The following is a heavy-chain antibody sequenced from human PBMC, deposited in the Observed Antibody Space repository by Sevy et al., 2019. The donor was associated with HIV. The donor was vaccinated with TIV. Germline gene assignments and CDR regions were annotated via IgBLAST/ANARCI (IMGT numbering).Heavy chain of an antibody. V-gene: IGHV4-59*01. CDR1: GDSISNYY. CDR2: IYYSETT. D-gene: IGHD6-13*01. CDR3: ARAAAGLYYFDY. Sequence: SETLSLTCTVSGDSISNYYWTWIRQPPGKGLEWIGYIYYSETTNHNPYNPSLKRRVTISLDTSKNRFSLNLSSVTTADTAVYYCARAAAGLYYFDYWGQGTLVTVSS. J-gene: IGHJ4*02.